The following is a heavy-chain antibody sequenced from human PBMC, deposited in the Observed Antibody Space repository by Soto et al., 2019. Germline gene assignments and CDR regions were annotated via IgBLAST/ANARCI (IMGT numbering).Heavy chain of an antibody. Sequence: GGSLRLSCAASGFTFSSYWMHWVRQAPGEGLVWVSQIDGDGSVTTYADSVRGRFTISRDNTKNTLFLQMSSLRGEDSGVYYCARGTTLAIFDYGMDVWGQGTTVTVSS. CDR3: ARGTTLAIFDYGMDV. CDR2: IDGDGSVT. V-gene: IGHV3-74*01. D-gene: IGHD3-3*01. J-gene: IGHJ6*02. CDR1: GFTFSSYW.